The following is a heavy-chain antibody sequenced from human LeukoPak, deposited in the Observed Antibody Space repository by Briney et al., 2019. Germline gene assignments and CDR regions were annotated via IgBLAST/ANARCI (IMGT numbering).Heavy chain of an antibody. CDR3: ARSLYGGNSGEDY. CDR1: GFTFSSYS. D-gene: IGHD4-23*01. Sequence: PGGSLRLSCAASGFTFSSYSMSWVRQAPGKGLEWVSSISSSGSYIYYADSMKGRFTISRDNAKNSLYLQMNSLRAGDTAVYYCARSLYGGNSGEDYWGQGTLVTVSP. V-gene: IGHV3-21*01. J-gene: IGHJ4*02. CDR2: ISSSGSYI.